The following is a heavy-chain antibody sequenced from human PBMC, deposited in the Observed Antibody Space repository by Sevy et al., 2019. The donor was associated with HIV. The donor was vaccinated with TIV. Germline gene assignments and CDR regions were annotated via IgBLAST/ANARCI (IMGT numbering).Heavy chain of an antibody. CDR2: IYYNGNA. Sequence: SETLSLTCTVSGVSISTHSWSWIRQPPGKGLEYIGYIYYNGNANYNPSFQSRVTISGGTSMNQLSLKLTSVTAADTAVYYCARDMDNFYGMDVWGQGTTVTVSS. CDR1: GVSISTHS. J-gene: IGHJ6*02. CDR3: ARDMDNFYGMDV. V-gene: IGHV4-59*11. D-gene: IGHD3-10*01.